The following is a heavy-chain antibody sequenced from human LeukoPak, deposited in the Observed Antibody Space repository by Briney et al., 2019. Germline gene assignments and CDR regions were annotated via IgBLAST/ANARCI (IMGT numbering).Heavy chain of an antibody. CDR2: IHHSGST. D-gene: IGHD3/OR15-3a*01. J-gene: IGHJ1*01. CDR1: GGSLSIYY. Sequence: PPETLSLTCTVSGGSLSIYYWSCVPQPPGKGLEWIGNIHHSGSTNYHSSLKSRVTMSIDTSKNLFSLNLSSVTAADTAVYYCAGWVWTVSRVEYFENWGQGTLVTVSS. CDR3: AGWVWTVSRVEYFEN. V-gene: IGHV4-59*01.